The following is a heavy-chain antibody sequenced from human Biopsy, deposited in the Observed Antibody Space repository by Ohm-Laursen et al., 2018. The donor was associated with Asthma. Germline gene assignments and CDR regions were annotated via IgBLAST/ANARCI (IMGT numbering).Heavy chain of an antibody. Sequence: TLSLTCSLSSGSGGYMSSGNYYWGWIRQPPGKGLEWIGSIYYSGTTYYNPSLESRVTVSADTSKIQFSPNLTSVTAADTAVYYCVRGSSSWHHGPFHYYYGLDVWGQGTTATVSS. V-gene: IGHV4-39*01. CDR2: IYYSGTT. CDR1: SGSGGYMSSGNYY. J-gene: IGHJ6*02. CDR3: VRGSSSWHHGPFHYYYGLDV. D-gene: IGHD6-13*01.